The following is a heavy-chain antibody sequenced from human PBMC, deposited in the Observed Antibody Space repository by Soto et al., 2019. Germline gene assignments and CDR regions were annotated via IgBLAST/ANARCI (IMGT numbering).Heavy chain of an antibody. V-gene: IGHV3-30*18. CDR2: ISYDGSNK. Sequence: LRLSCAASGFTFSSYGMHWVRQAPGKGLEWVAVISYDGSNKYYADSVKGRFTISRDNSKNTLYLQMSSLRAEDTAVYYCAKDLGLATSYYYFDDWGQGTRVNVSS. CDR1: GFTFSSYG. CDR3: AKDLGLATSYYYFDD. D-gene: IGHD2-21*01. J-gene: IGHJ4*02.